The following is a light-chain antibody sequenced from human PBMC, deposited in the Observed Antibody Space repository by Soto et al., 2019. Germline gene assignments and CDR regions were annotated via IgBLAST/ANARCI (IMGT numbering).Light chain of an antibody. Sequence: EIVLTQSPGTLSLSPGERVTLSCRASQSVSNNYLAWYQHKPGQAPRLIIYGASARATGIPDRFSGSGSGTDFTLTISRLEPEDFAVYYCQQYSSSLYTFGHGTKLEIK. CDR2: GAS. J-gene: IGKJ2*01. CDR3: QQYSSSLYT. CDR1: QSVSNNY. V-gene: IGKV3-20*01.